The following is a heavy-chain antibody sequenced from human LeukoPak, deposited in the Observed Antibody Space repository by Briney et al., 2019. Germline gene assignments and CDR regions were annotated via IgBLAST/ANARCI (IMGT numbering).Heavy chain of an antibody. Sequence: PSETLSLTCTVSGGSISSGDYYWRWLRQRPGKGLEWIGYIYYSGSTYDNPSLKSRVTISVDTSKNQFSLKLISVTAADVYFCSSAGSVTVCALDNWGQGTLVTVSS. CDR3: AGSVTVCALDN. D-gene: IGHD4-17*01. CDR2: IYYSGST. CDR1: GGSISSGDYY. V-gene: IGHV4-30-4*08. J-gene: IGHJ3*02.